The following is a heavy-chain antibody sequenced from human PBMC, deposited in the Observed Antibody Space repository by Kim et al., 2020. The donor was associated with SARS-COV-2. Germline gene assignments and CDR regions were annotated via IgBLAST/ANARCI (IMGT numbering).Heavy chain of an antibody. D-gene: IGHD2-21*02. V-gene: IGHV4-34*01. Sequence: SETLSLTCAVYGGSFSGYYWSWIRQPPGKGLEWIGEINHSGSTNYNPSLKSRVTISVDTSKNQFSLKLSSVTAADTAVYYCARAACGGDCYNDAFDIWGQGTMVTVSS. J-gene: IGHJ3*02. CDR3: ARAACGGDCYNDAFDI. CDR1: GGSFSGYY. CDR2: INHSGST.